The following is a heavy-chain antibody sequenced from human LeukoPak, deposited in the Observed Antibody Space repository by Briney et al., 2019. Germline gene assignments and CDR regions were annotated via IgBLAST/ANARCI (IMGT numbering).Heavy chain of an antibody. CDR1: GFTFDDYA. J-gene: IGHJ4*02. CDR2: ISWNSHTI. V-gene: IGHV3-9*01. D-gene: IGHD5-18*01. CDR3: ARVRGFSFGFFDY. Sequence: GRSLRLSCAASGFTFDDYAMHWIRQAPGKGLEWVSGISWNSHTIGYADSVKGSFTISRDNAKNSLYLQMNSLRAEDTALYYCARVRGFSFGFFDYWGQGSLVIVSS.